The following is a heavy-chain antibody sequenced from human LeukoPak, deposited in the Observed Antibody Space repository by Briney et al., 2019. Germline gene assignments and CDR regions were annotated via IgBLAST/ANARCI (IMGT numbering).Heavy chain of an antibody. V-gene: IGHV3-21*01. Sequence: PGGSLRLSCAASGFTFSSYSMNWVRQAPGKGLEWVSSITSSSNYIYYADSVKGRFTISRDNGKNSLYLQMNSLRDEDTAVYYCARAHSSGRYNWFDPWGQGTRVTVSS. CDR2: ITSSSNYI. CDR1: GFTFSSYS. D-gene: IGHD6-19*01. CDR3: ARAHSSGRYNWFDP. J-gene: IGHJ5*02.